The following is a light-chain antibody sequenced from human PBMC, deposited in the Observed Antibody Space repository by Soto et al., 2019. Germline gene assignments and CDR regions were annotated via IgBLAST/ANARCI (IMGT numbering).Light chain of an antibody. CDR1: QSVSNY. CDR3: LQRSDWPLLT. V-gene: IGKV3-11*01. Sequence: EIVLTQSPATLSLSPGDTATLSCRASQSVSNYLAWYQQKPGQAPRLLIYDASNRATGIPARFSGSGSGTGFTLTISSLEPEDFAVYYCLQRSDWPLLTFGGGTKVE. J-gene: IGKJ4*01. CDR2: DAS.